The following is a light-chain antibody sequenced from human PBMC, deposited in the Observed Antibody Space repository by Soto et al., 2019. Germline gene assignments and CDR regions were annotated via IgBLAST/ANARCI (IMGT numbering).Light chain of an antibody. Sequence: DIRLTQSPSFLSASVGDRVTIPCRASQGIGNNLAWYQGKPGKAPKLLIYTVSTLQSGVPSRFSGSGSGTEFSLTISSLQAEDFATYYCQQLNNYPITFGQGTRLEIK. CDR1: QGIGNN. CDR3: QQLNNYPIT. V-gene: IGKV1-9*01. J-gene: IGKJ5*01. CDR2: TVS.